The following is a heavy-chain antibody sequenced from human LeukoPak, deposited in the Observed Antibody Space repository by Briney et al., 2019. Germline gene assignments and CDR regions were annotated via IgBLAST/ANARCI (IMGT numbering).Heavy chain of an antibody. CDR1: GFTYSSYS. D-gene: IGHD2-2*02. V-gene: IGHV3-21*01. CDR3: ASEVRGGYCSSTSCYTS. Sequence: GGSLRLXCAASGFTYSSYSMNWVRQAPGKGLEWVSSISSSSSYIYYADSVKGRFTISRDNAKNSLYLQMNSLRAEDTAVYYCASEVRGGYCSSTSCYTSWGQGTLVTVSS. J-gene: IGHJ4*02. CDR2: ISSSSSYI.